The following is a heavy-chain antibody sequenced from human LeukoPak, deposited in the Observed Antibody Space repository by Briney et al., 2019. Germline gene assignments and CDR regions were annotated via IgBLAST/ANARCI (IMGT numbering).Heavy chain of an antibody. D-gene: IGHD1-26*01. J-gene: IGHJ4*02. Sequence: ASVKVSYKASGYTFTSYYMHWVRQTPGQGLEWMGIINPSGGSTSYAQKFQGRVTMTRDTSTSTVYMELSSLRSEDTAVYYCAKSGGSYPFDYWGQGTLVTVSS. CDR1: GYTFTSYY. CDR2: INPSGGST. V-gene: IGHV1-46*01. CDR3: AKSGGSYPFDY.